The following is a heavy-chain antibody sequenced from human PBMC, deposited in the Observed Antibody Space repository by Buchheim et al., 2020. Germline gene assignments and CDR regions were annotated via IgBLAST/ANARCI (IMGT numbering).Heavy chain of an antibody. V-gene: IGHV3-66*01. Sequence: DVQLVESGGGLVQPGGSLRLSCAASGFTVSSNYMSWIRQAPGKGLEWVSVIYSGDTTHNADTVKGRFTVSRDNSKNTGYRQMNSLRAADTAVYYCARVGGGTRYFYYGMDVWGQGTT. J-gene: IGHJ6*02. CDR1: GFTVSSNY. CDR2: IYSGDTT. CDR3: ARVGGGTRYFYYGMDV. D-gene: IGHD2-2*01.